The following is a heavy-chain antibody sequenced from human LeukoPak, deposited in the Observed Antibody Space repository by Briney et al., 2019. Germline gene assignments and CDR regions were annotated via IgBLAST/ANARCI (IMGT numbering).Heavy chain of an antibody. Sequence: TGGSLRLSCAASGFTFRTYAITWVRQGPGKGLEWVSAIRPDGDRTYYANSVRGRFTISRDNSKDTVYLQINGLRVEDTAVYYCAREQSGTRGWYTVDYWGQGTLVTVSS. J-gene: IGHJ4*02. V-gene: IGHV3-23*01. D-gene: IGHD6-19*01. CDR2: IRPDGDRT. CDR1: GFTFRTYA. CDR3: AREQSGTRGWYTVDY.